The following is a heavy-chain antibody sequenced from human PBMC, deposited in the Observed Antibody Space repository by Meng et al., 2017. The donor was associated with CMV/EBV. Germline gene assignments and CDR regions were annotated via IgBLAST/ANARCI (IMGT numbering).Heavy chain of an antibody. D-gene: IGHD3-10*01. V-gene: IGHV3-30*04. J-gene: IGHJ4*02. CDR1: GFTFSSYA. CDR3: AREASLLWFGELSPDY. CDR2: ISYDGSNK. Sequence: GESLKISCAASGFTFSSYAMHWVRQAPGKGLEWVAVISYDGSNKYYADSVKGRFTISRDNSQNTLYLQMNSLRAEDTAVYYCAREASLLWFGELSPDYWGQGTLVTVSS.